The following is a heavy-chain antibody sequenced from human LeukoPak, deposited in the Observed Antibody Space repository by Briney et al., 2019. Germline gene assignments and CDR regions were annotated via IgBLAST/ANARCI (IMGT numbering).Heavy chain of an antibody. V-gene: IGHV3-21*01. CDR1: GFTFSSYS. CDR3: ARDQSDGSGSYYSFDY. Sequence: GGSLRLSCAASGFTFSSYSMNWVRQAPGKGLEWVSSISSSSYIYYADSVKGRFTISRDNAKNSLYLQMNGLRAEDTAVYYCARDQSDGSGSYYSFDYWGQGTLVTVSS. J-gene: IGHJ4*02. CDR2: ISSSSYI. D-gene: IGHD3-10*01.